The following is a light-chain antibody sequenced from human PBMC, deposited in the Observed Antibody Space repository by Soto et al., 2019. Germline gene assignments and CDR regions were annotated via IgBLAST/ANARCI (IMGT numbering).Light chain of an antibody. CDR1: SSDVGGYNY. V-gene: IGLV2-8*01. Sequence: QSVLTQPPSASGSPGQSGTISCTGTSSDVGGYNYVSWYPQHPGKAPKLMIYEVSKRASGVPDRCSGSKSGNTASLTVSGLQAEDEADYYCSSYAGSNNLGVFGGGTKLTVL. CDR2: EVS. J-gene: IGLJ2*01. CDR3: SSYAGSNNLGV.